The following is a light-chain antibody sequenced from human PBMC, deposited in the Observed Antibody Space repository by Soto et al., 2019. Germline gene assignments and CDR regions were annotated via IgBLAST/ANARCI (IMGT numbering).Light chain of an antibody. Sequence: DIQMTQSASTLSASVGDRVTFTCRVSQNISIWLAWYQQKPGKAPKLLIHKASTLQSGVPSRFSGSGSGTEFTLTISSLQPDDFATYYCQQYKTYSRTFGQGTKVEIK. CDR1: QNISIW. CDR3: QQYKTYSRT. J-gene: IGKJ1*01. V-gene: IGKV1-5*03. CDR2: KAS.